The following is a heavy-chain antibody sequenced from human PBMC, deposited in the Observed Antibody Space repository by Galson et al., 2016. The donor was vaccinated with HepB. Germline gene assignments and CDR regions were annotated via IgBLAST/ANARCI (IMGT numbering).Heavy chain of an antibody. D-gene: IGHD3/OR15-3a*01. Sequence: SETLSLTCTVSGGSITRYYWSWIRQPPGKGLEWIGYISYTGNTNHNPSLKSRVTLSVHTSRKQFSLKLSSLTAVDTAVYYCANSPDRSLYLGDWFDPWGRGTLVTVSS. V-gene: IGHV4-59*08. CDR3: ANSPDRSLYLGDWFDP. CDR2: ISYTGNT. CDR1: GGSITRYY. J-gene: IGHJ5*02.